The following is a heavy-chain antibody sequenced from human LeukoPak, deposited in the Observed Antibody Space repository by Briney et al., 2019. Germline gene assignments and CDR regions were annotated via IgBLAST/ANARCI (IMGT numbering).Heavy chain of an antibody. CDR2: IKQDGSEK. CDR1: GFTFSSYW. CDR3: ARDDVPGYYDFWSGYPFDY. V-gene: IGHV3-7*01. Sequence: GESLRLSCAASGFTFSSYWMSWVRQAPGKGLEWVANIKQDGSEKYYVDSVKGRFTISRDNAKNSLYLQMNSLRAEDTAVYYCARDDVPGYYDFWSGYPFDYWGQGTLVTVSS. J-gene: IGHJ4*02. D-gene: IGHD3-3*01.